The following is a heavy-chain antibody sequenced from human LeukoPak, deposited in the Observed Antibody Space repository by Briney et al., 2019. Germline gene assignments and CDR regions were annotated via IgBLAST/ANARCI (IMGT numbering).Heavy chain of an antibody. CDR1: GGSISSTSYS. CDR3: ARAGIAAAGYGGAYPTPFDY. V-gene: IGHV4-39*07. Sequence: SETLSLTCIVSGGSISSTSYSWGWIRQPPGKELEWLGSISYSGSTYYDPSLKSRVTISVDTSKNHFSLKLSSVTAADTAAYYCARAGIAAAGYGGAYPTPFDYWGQGTLITVPS. J-gene: IGHJ4*02. D-gene: IGHD6-13*01. CDR2: ISYSGST.